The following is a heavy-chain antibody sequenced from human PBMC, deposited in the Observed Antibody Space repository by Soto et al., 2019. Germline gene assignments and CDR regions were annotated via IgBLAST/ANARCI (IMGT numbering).Heavy chain of an antibody. V-gene: IGHV4-39*01. J-gene: IGHJ6*02. CDR1: GGSISSSSYY. Sequence: SETLSLTCTVSGGSISSSSYYWGWIRQPPGKGLEWVASIYYSGSTYYNPSLKSRLTMSVDTSKNQFSLKLSSVTAADTAVYYCARLPGSSAWQGSYYHYYSALDVGGQGTTVTVSS. D-gene: IGHD6-19*01. CDR3: ARLPGSSAWQGSYYHYYSALDV. CDR2: IYYSGST.